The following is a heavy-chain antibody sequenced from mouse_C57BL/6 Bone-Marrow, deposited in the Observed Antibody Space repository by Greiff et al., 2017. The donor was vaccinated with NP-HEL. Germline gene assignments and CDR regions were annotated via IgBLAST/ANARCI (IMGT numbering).Heavy chain of an antibody. CDR3: ARRFITTVVASYYFDY. Sequence: QVQLQQPGAELVKPGASVKLSCKASCYTFTSYWMHWVKQRPGQGLEWIGMIHPNSGSTNYNEKFKSKATLTVDKSSSTAYMQLSSLTSEDSAVYYCARRFITTVVASYYFDYWGQGTTLTVSS. J-gene: IGHJ2*01. CDR2: IHPNSGST. V-gene: IGHV1-64*01. CDR1: CYTFTSYW. D-gene: IGHD1-1*01.